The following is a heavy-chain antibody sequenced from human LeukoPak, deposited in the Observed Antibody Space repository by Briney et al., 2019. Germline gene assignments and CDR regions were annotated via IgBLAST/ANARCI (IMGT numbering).Heavy chain of an antibody. J-gene: IGHJ4*02. CDR3: ARPGIAAAGPVPYFDY. CDR2: INPSGGST. D-gene: IGHD6-13*01. V-gene: IGHV1-46*02. CDR1: GYTFNSYY. Sequence: ASVKVSCKASGYTFNSYYMHWVRQAPGQGLEWMGIINPSGGSTSYAQKFQGRVTMTRDTSTSTVYMELSSLRSEDTAVYYCARPGIAAAGPVPYFDYWGQGTLVTVSS.